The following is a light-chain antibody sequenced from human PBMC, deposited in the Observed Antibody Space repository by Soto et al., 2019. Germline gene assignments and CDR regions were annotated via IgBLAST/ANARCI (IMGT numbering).Light chain of an antibody. J-gene: IGLJ2*01. CDR1: SSDVGSYTF. CDR2: DVN. Sequence: QSALTQPPSASGSPGQSVTISCTGTSSDVGSYTFVSWYQQYPGKAPKVLIYDVNKRPSGVPDRFSGSKSGNTASLTVSGLQSDDEAYYFCSSYAGNNNVVFGGGTKLTVL. V-gene: IGLV2-8*01. CDR3: SSYAGNNNVV.